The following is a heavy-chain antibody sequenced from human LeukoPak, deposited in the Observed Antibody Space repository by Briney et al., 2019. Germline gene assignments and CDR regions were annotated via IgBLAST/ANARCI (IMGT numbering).Heavy chain of an antibody. CDR3: ARDHPYHDGYDYVLDY. CDR2: ISSSSSYI. D-gene: IGHD5-12*01. Sequence: GGSLRLSCAASGFTFSSYSMSWVRQAPGKGLEWVSSISSSSSYIYYADSVKGRFTISRDNAKNSLYLQMNSLRAEDTAVYYCARDHPYHDGYDYVLDYWGQGTLVTVSS. J-gene: IGHJ4*02. V-gene: IGHV3-21*01. CDR1: GFTFSSYS.